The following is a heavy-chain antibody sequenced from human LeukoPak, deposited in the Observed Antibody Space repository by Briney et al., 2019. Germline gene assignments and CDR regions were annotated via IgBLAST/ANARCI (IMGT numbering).Heavy chain of an antibody. CDR3: AKDLFMATISVDAFDI. V-gene: IGHV3-30*18. CDR2: ISYDGSNK. Sequence: GGSQRLSCAASGFIFSNYWMHWVRQAPGKGLEWVAVISYDGSNKYYADSVKGRFTISRDNSKNTLYLQMNSLRAEDTAVYYCAKDLFMATISVDAFDIWGQGTMVTVSS. D-gene: IGHD5-24*01. J-gene: IGHJ3*02. CDR1: GFIFSNYW.